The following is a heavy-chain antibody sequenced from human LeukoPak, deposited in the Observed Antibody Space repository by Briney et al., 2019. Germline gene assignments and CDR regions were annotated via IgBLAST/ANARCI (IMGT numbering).Heavy chain of an antibody. Sequence: ASVKVSCKASGYTFTTYTIHWVRQAPGQGLEWMGWINTNTGNPTYAQGFTGRFVFSLDTSVSTAYLQISSLKAEDTAVYYCASGPTVTYVALWGQVTLVTVSS. CDR3: ASGPTVTYVAL. J-gene: IGHJ4*02. V-gene: IGHV7-4-1*02. CDR2: INTNTGNP. D-gene: IGHD4-17*01. CDR1: GYTFTTYT.